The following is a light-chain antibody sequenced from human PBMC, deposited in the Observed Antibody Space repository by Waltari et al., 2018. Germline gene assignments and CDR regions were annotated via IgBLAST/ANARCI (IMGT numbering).Light chain of an antibody. CDR3: QQGYTTPYT. V-gene: IGKV1-39*01. CDR1: QSISSY. Sequence: DIQMTQSPSSLSASVGDRVTITCRASQSISSYLNLYQQKPGKAPDLLISATYSLQSGVPSRFSAGGSGTDFTLTVSSLQPEDFATYYCQQGYTTPYTFGQGTKVEIK. CDR2: ATY. J-gene: IGKJ2*01.